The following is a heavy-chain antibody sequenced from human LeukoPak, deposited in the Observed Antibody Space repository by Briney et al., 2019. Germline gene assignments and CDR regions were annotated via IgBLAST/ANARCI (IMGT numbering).Heavy chain of an antibody. V-gene: IGHV4-39*07. D-gene: IGHD3-9*01. J-gene: IGHJ3*02. Sequence: SETLSLTCTVSGGSISSSSYYWGWIRQPPGKGLEWIGSIFYSGSTYYSPSLKSRVTISLDTSRNQFSLKLSSVTAADTAVYYCARLEKLRYFDWLSHDAFDIWGQGTMVTVSS. CDR1: GGSISSSSYY. CDR2: IFYSGST. CDR3: ARLEKLRYFDWLSHDAFDI.